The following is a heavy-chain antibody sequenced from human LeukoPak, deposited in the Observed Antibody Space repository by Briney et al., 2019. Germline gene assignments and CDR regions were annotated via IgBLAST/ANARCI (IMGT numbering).Heavy chain of an antibody. D-gene: IGHD3-10*01. CDR2: IYYSGST. CDR3: ARVRHYYGSGSYLNWFDP. J-gene: IGHJ5*02. V-gene: IGHV4-59*01. CDR1: GGSISSYY. Sequence: SETLSLTCTVSGGSISSYYWSWIRQPPGKGLEWIGYIYYSGSTNYNPSLKSRVTISVDTSKNQFSLKLSSVTAADTAVYYCARVRHYYGSGSYLNWFDPWGQGTLVTVSS.